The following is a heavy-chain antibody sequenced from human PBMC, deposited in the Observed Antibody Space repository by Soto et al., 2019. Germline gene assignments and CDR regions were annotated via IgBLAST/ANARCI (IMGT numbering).Heavy chain of an antibody. Sequence: GGSLRLSCAASGFTFSSYGMHWVRQAPGKGLEWVAVISYDGSNKYYADSVKGRFTISRDNSKNTLYLQMNSLRAEDTAVYYCAKEQGITVAGTVYFQHWGQGT. D-gene: IGHD6-19*01. CDR1: GFTFSSYG. J-gene: IGHJ1*01. CDR3: AKEQGITVAGTVYFQH. V-gene: IGHV3-30*18. CDR2: ISYDGSNK.